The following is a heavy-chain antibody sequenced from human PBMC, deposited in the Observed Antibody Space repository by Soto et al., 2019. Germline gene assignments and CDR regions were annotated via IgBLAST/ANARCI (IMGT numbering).Heavy chain of an antibody. Sequence: PGESLKISCQGSGYSFSSYWITWVRQMPGKGLEWMGRIDPIDSYTNYSPSFQGHVTISADKSISTAYLQWSSLKASDTAMYYCASSPRGYCSSTSCRELGNYYGMDVWGQGTTVTVSS. CDR3: ASSPRGYCSSTSCRELGNYYGMDV. CDR1: GYSFSSYW. CDR2: IDPIDSYT. D-gene: IGHD2-2*01. J-gene: IGHJ6*02. V-gene: IGHV5-10-1*01.